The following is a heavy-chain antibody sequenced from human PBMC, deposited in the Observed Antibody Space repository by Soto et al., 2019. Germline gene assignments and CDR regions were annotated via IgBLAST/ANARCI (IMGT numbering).Heavy chain of an antibody. CDR3: AKDYSDSSGCPHAYYYYGMDV. V-gene: IGHV3-30*18. Sequence: PGGSLRLSCAASGFTFSSYGMHWVRQAPGKGLEWVAVISYDGSNKYYADSVKGRFTISRDNSKNTLYLQMNSLRAEDTAVYYCAKDYSDSSGCPHAYYYYGMDVWGQGTTVTVSS. J-gene: IGHJ6*02. D-gene: IGHD6-19*01. CDR1: GFTFSSYG. CDR2: ISYDGSNK.